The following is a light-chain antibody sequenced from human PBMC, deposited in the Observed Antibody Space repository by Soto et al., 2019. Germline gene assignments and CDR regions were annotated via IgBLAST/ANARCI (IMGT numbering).Light chain of an antibody. J-gene: IGKJ1*01. CDR2: TAS. CDR1: QTISKY. V-gene: IGKV1-5*03. CDR3: QQYNSYSEA. Sequence: DIQMTQSPSTLSASVGDRVTITCRASQTISKYLAWYQQKPGKPPNLLIYTASTLKSGVPSRFSGSGSGTEFTLTISSLQPDDLATYYCQQYNSYSEAFGQGTKVDIK.